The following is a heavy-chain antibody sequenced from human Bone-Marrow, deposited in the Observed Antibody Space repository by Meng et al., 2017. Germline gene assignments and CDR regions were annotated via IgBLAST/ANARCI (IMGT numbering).Heavy chain of an antibody. J-gene: IGHJ4*02. Sequence: QLQLRESGPVLLKLSEPLSLTFTVSGGSIISLSYYWGWIRQPPGEGLEWIGSIYYSGSTDYNPSLKSRVTISVDTSKNQFSLKLTSATAADTAVYYCARDAEARGYFDYWGQGTLVTVSS. CDR3: ARDAEARGYFDY. CDR1: GGSIISLSYY. V-gene: IGHV4-39*07. CDR2: IYYSGST. D-gene: IGHD3-10*01.